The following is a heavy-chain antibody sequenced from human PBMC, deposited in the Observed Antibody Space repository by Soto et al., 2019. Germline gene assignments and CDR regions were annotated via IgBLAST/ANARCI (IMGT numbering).Heavy chain of an antibody. CDR2: INHSGST. V-gene: IGHV4-34*01. CDR3: ARGLMITFGGPLFY. D-gene: IGHD3-16*01. J-gene: IGHJ4*02. Sequence: QVQLQQWGAGLLKPSETLSLTCAVYGGSFSGYYWSWIRQPPGKGLEWIGEINHSGSTNYNPCLNSRVTISVDTSKNQGSLKLSSVTAADTAVYYCARGLMITFGGPLFYWGQGTLVTVSS. CDR1: GGSFSGYY.